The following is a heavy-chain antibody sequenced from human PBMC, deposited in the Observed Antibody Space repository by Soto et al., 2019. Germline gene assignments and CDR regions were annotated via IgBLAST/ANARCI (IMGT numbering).Heavy chain of an antibody. CDR1: GFMFSSYS. V-gene: IGHV3-21*04. CDR2: FSVSATGSFK. D-gene: IGHD3-10*02. J-gene: IGHJ6*02. CDR3: ARNYVSVGYAMDV. Sequence: EVLLVESGGGLVKPGGSLRLSCAASGFMFSSYSMNWVRQAPGKGLEWVSTFSVSATGSFKYYAEAVKGRFTISRDDAKNSVYLQMNSLRAEDTAVYYCARNYVSVGYAMDVWGPGTTVTVSS.